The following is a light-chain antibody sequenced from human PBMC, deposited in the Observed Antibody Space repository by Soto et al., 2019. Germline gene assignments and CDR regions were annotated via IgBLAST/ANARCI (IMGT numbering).Light chain of an antibody. CDR2: GAS. J-gene: IGKJ1*01. V-gene: IGKV3-15*01. Sequence: ETVMTQSPATLALSPGERATLSCRASQSVGTNVAWYQHKPGQAPRLLIYGASTRATGVPARFSGSAPGAEFTLTISSLQSEDSAVYYCQEYSNWWTFGQGTKIEIK. CDR1: QSVGTN. CDR3: QEYSNWWT.